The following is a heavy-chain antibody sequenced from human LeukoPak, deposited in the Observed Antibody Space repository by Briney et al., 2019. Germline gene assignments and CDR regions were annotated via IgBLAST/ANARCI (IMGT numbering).Heavy chain of an antibody. Sequence: GGSLRLSCAASGFTFSSYEMNWVRQAPGKGLEGVSYISSSGSTIYYADSVKGRFTIPRDNAKNSLYRQMNSLIAEDTAVYYCARSITYYDTLTGYPHGPGFDYWGQGTLVTVSS. CDR2: ISSSGSTI. V-gene: IGHV3-48*03. CDR3: ARSITYYDTLTGYPHGPGFDY. CDR1: GFTFSSYE. D-gene: IGHD3-9*01. J-gene: IGHJ4*02.